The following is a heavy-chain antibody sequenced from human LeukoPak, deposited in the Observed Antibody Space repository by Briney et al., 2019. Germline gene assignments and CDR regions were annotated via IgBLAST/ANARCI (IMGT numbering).Heavy chain of an antibody. V-gene: IGHV4-39*01. Sequence: SETLSLTCTVSGGSISSSSYYWGWIRQPPGKGLEWIGSIYYSGSTFYNPSLKSRVTISEDTPKNQFSLKLSSVTAADTAVYYCARRVAVAGHGYDYWGQGTLVTVSS. CDR2: IYYSGST. CDR1: GGSISSSSYY. D-gene: IGHD6-19*01. J-gene: IGHJ4*02. CDR3: ARRVAVAGHGYDY.